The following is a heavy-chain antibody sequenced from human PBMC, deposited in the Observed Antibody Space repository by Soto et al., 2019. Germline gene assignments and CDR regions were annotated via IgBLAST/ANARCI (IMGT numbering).Heavy chain of an antibody. V-gene: IGHV3-48*03. D-gene: IGHD3-3*01. CDR2: ISSSGSTI. CDR3: ARDVGPGYYDLWSGYYTGAFDI. CDR1: GFTFSSYE. J-gene: IGHJ3*02. Sequence: GGSLRLSCAASGFTFSSYEMNWVRQAPGKGLEWVSYISSSGSTIYYADSVKGRFTISRDNAKNSLYLQMNSLRAADTAVYYCARDVGPGYYDLWSGYYTGAFDIWGQGTMVTVSS.